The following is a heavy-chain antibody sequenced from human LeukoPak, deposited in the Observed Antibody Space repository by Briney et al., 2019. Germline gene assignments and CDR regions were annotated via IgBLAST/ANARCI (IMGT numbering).Heavy chain of an antibody. CDR2: IKVDGTET. V-gene: IGHV3-7*03. D-gene: IGHD5-24*01. J-gene: IGHJ4*02. Sequence: GGSLRLSCAASGFMFSSNWMSWVRLAPGKGLEWVANIKVDGTETYYVDSVKGRFTISRDNAKNSLYLQMNSLRVEDTAVYYCAKEGRSLQTYWGQGTLVTVSS. CDR3: AKEGRSLQTY. CDR1: GFMFSSNW.